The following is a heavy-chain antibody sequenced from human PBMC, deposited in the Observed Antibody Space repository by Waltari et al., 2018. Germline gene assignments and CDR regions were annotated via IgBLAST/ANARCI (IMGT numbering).Heavy chain of an antibody. CDR3: ARISGLDYATPM. J-gene: IGHJ3*01. D-gene: IGHD5-12*01. Sequence: QVQLQQWGAGLLKPSENLSLTCGVRGGSFSSYYWSWIRQSPGKGLEGIGEINHAGNIHYNPSFKSRVTMSIDTARNQFSLEVKSVIAADTAVYFCARISGLDYATPMWGLGTVVTVSS. V-gene: IGHV4-34*01. CDR1: GGSFSSYY. CDR2: INHAGNI.